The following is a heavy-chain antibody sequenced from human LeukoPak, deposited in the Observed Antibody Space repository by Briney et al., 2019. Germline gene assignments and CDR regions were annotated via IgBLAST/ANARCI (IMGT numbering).Heavy chain of an antibody. CDR3: ATVRYSSQCFDY. CDR1: GGTFSSYA. Sequence: ASVKVSCKASGGTFSSYAISWVRQAPGRGLEWMGGIIPIFGTANYAQKFQGRVTITADESTSTAYMELSSLRSEDTAVYYCATVRYSSQCFDYWGQGTLVTVSS. D-gene: IGHD6-19*01. J-gene: IGHJ4*02. V-gene: IGHV1-69*13. CDR2: IIPIFGTA.